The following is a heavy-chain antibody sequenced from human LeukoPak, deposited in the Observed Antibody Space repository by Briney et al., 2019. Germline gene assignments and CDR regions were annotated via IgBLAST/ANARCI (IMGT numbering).Heavy chain of an antibody. CDR2: ISGSGGST. Sequence: GGSLRLSCAASGFTFSSYAMSWVRQAPGKGLEWASAISGSGGSTYYTDSVKGRFTISRDNSKNTLYLQMNSLRAEDTAVYYCAKDGVNWKKQYYFDYWGQGTLVTVSS. J-gene: IGHJ4*02. CDR1: GFTFSSYA. CDR3: AKDGVNWKKQYYFDY. D-gene: IGHD1-20*01. V-gene: IGHV3-23*01.